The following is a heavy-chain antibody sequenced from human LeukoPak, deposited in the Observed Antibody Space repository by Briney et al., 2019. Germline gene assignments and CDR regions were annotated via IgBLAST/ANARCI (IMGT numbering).Heavy chain of an antibody. CDR2: ISAYNGNT. CDR1: VYTFTRYC. V-gene: IGHV1-18*01. Sequence: ASVKVSCKASVYTFTRYCISWVRQAPGQGLEWMGWISAYNGNTNYAQKLQGRVTMTTDTSTSTAYMELRSLRSDDTAVYYCARLSNPNWFDPWGQGTLVTVSS. CDR3: ARLSNPNWFDP. J-gene: IGHJ5*02. D-gene: IGHD3-16*02.